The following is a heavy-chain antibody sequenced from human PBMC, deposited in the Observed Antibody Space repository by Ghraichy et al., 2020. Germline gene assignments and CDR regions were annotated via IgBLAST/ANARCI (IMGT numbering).Heavy chain of an antibody. J-gene: IGHJ5*02. CDR1: GFSLSTSGVG. D-gene: IGHD2-15*01. V-gene: IGHV2-5*02. CDR3: AHRPPGKGYCSGGGCYNWFDP. CDR2: IYWDDDK. Sequence: SGPTLVKPTQTLTLTCSFSGFSLSTSGVGVGWIRQPPGKALEWLALIYWDDDKRYRPSLKTRLTITKDTSKNQVVLTMTNMDPVDTATYYCAHRPPGKGYCSGGGCYNWFDPWGQGTLVTVSS.